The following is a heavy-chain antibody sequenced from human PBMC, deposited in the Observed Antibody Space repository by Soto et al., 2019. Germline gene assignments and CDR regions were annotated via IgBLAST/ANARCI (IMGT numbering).Heavy chain of an antibody. V-gene: IGHV3-11*05. CDR2: ITSSGHYT. CDR3: ATALDSTDV. D-gene: IGHD2-2*01. J-gene: IGHJ6*02. Sequence: QVQLVESGGGLVKPGGSLRLSCAASGLTFSDYYMSCISQAPGMGLEWVSYITSSGHYTKYADSVQGRFTISRDNAKNSLYPHMNKLSAEDTAVYYCATALDSTDVWGQGTTVTVSS. CDR1: GLTFSDYY.